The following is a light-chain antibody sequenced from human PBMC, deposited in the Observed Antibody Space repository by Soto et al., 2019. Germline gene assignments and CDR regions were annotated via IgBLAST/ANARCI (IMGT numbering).Light chain of an antibody. CDR2: EVS. CDR3: CAYTTLNTYV. J-gene: IGLJ1*01. V-gene: IGLV2-14*01. CDR1: SSDVGAQNF. Sequence: QSVLSRPAYVSGSPGQSITISCTGTSSDVGAQNFVSWFQQHPGEAPKLIIFEVSNRPSGASDRFSGSKSGNTASLAISGLQAEDEADYFCCAYTTLNTYVFGTGTKVTVL.